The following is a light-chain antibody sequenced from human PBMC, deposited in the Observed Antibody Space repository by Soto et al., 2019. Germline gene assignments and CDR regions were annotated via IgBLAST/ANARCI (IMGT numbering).Light chain of an antibody. CDR3: CSYAGSSTFVV. V-gene: IGLV2-23*03. CDR1: SSDIGNYNF. CDR2: EGT. J-gene: IGLJ2*01. Sequence: QSVLTQPASVSGSLGQSITISCTGTSSDIGNYNFVSWYQQHPGKAPKLMIFEGTKRPSGVSNRFSGSKSGNTASLTISGLQAEDAADYHCCSYAGSSTFVVFGRGTKLTVL.